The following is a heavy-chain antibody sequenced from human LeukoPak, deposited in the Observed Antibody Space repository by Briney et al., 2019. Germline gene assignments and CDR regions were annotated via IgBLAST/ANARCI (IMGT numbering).Heavy chain of an antibody. CDR1: GGTFSSYA. J-gene: IGHJ3*02. CDR2: IIPIFGTA. Sequence: SVKVSCXASGGTFSSYAISWVRQAHGQGLEWMGRIIPIFGTANYAQKFQGRVTITTDESTSTAYMELSSLRSEDTAVYYCARDPGLNAFDIWGQGTMVTVSS. CDR3: ARDPGLNAFDI. V-gene: IGHV1-69*05. D-gene: IGHD2-15*01.